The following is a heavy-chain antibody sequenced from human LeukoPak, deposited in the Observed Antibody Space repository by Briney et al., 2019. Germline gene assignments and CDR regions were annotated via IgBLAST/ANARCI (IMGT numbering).Heavy chain of an antibody. Sequence: PSETLPLTCIVSGGSLSGHFWSWIRQPPGKRLEWNGYIHYSGSTNYNPSLKSRLSISVDTSRNRFSLTLSSVTAADTAVYFCARRAARTVMGYGDFNWFDPWGQGTLVTVSS. V-gene: IGHV4-59*11. CDR2: IHYSGST. J-gene: IGHJ5*02. CDR3: ARRAARTVMGYGDFNWFDP. CDR1: GGSLSGHF. D-gene: IGHD4-17*01.